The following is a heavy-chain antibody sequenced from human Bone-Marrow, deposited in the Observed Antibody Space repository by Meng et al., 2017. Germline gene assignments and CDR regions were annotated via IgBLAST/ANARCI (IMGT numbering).Heavy chain of an antibody. CDR2: IVVGSGNA. D-gene: IGHD3-3*01. V-gene: IGHV1-58*02. CDR3: AADPSFWSGYSVLGY. J-gene: IGHJ4*02. Sequence: SVKVSCKASGYTFTSYDINWVRQATGQRLEWIGWIVVGSGNANYAQKFQERVTITRDMSTSTAYMELSSLRSEDTAVYYCAADPSFWSGYSVLGYWGQGTLVTVYS. CDR1: GYTFTSYD.